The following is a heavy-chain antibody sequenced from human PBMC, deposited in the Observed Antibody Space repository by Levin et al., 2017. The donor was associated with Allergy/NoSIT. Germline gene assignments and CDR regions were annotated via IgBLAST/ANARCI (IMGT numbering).Heavy chain of an antibody. CDR1: GFTFSTYG. Sequence: QTGGSLRLSCVASGFTFSTYGMHWVRQAPGKGLEWVAIISSDGSSKFYADSVKGRFTISRDNSKNTLYLQINGLRSEDAAVYYCAKGSDGDPWGQGTLVTVTS. V-gene: IGHV3-30*18. J-gene: IGHJ5*02. CDR3: AKGSDGDP. CDR2: ISSDGSSK. D-gene: IGHD6-19*01.